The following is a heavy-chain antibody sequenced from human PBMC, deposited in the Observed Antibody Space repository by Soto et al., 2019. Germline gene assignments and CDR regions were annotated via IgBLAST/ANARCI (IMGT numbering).Heavy chain of an antibody. CDR3: ARGVGFCISTSCKYFFDY. CDR1: GYTFTSYT. V-gene: IGHV1-3*01. CDR2: INAGNGNT. J-gene: IGHJ4*02. D-gene: IGHD2-2*01. Sequence: QVQLVQSGAEVKRPGASVKISCKTSGYTFTSYTIHWVRQAPGQGLEWMGWINAGNGNTTYSQKFQGRVTITRDTSASTVYMELTSLRSEDTAVFHCARGVGFCISTSCKYFFDYWGQGTLATVSS.